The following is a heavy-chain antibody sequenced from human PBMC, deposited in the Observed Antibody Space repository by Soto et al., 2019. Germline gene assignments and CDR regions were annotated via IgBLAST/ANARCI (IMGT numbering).Heavy chain of an antibody. D-gene: IGHD3-10*01. CDR2: IYSGGNT. CDR1: GFTVSSNY. CDR3: ARLNYYGSGSQRGNWFDP. J-gene: IGHJ5*02. Sequence: EVQLVESGGGLVQPGGSLRLSCAASGFTVSSNYMSWVRQAPGKGLEWVSVIYSGGNTYYADSVKGRFTISRHNSKNTLYLQMNSLRAEDTAVYYCARLNYYGSGSQRGNWFDPWGQGTLVTVSS. V-gene: IGHV3-53*04.